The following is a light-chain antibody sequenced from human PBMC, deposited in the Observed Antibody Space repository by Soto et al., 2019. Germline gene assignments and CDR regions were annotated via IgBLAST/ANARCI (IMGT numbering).Light chain of an antibody. CDR2: GAS. J-gene: IGKJ1*01. CDR3: QQYDTSPRT. CDR1: QSVSSSY. V-gene: IGKV3-20*01. Sequence: EIVLTQSPGTLSLSPGERATLSCRASQSVSSSYLAWYQQKPGQAPRLLIYGASSRATGIPARFSGTGSGTEFTLTISRLEPEDSAVYYCQQYDTSPRTFGQGTKVDIK.